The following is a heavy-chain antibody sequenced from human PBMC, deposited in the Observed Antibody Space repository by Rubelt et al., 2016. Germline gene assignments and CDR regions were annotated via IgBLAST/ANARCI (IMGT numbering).Heavy chain of an antibody. Sequence: QVQLVQSGSELKKPGASVKISCKASGYTLTTLAMNWVRQAPGQGLEWMGWINATTGDPTYAQGLTGRFVFSLDTSVNTAYLQISSLQPEDTAVYFCARGHYGAWGQGTLVTVSS. J-gene: IGHJ5*02. D-gene: IGHD4/OR15-4a*01. CDR2: INATTGDP. CDR1: GYTLTTLA. CDR3: ARGHYGA. V-gene: IGHV7-4-1*02.